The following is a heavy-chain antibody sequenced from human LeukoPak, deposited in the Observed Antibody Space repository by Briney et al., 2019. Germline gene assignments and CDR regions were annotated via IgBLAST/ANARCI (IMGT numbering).Heavy chain of an antibody. J-gene: IGHJ4*02. CDR3: APEIEN. D-gene: IGHD5-24*01. Sequence: PGGSLRLSCAASELTLSSYWMSWFGQAQGKGLEWVASIKQDGSEKYYMDSVKGRFTISRDNAKNSLYLQMNSLRAEDTAVYYCAPEIENWGQGTLVTVSS. CDR2: IKQDGSEK. V-gene: IGHV3-7*01. CDR1: ELTLSSYW.